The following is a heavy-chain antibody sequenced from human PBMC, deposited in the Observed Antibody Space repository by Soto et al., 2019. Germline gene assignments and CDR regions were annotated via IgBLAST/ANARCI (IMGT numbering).Heavy chain of an antibody. J-gene: IGHJ4*02. V-gene: IGHV3-30*18. Sequence: PGGSLRLSCAASGFTFSSYGMHWVRQAPGKGLEWVAVISYDGSNKYYADSVKGRFTISRDNSKNTLYLQMNSLRAEDTAVYYCAKDDGGWYIGFDYWGQGTLVTVSS. CDR2: ISYDGSNK. D-gene: IGHD6-19*01. CDR1: GFTFSSYG. CDR3: AKDDGGWYIGFDY.